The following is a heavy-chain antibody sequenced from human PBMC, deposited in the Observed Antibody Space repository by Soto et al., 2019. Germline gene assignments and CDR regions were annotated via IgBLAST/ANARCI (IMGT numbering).Heavy chain of an antibody. CDR1: GYTFSNYW. CDR2: IYPGDSKT. V-gene: IGHV5-51*01. J-gene: IGHJ5*02. Sequence: GESLKISCKGSGYTFSNYWIGWVRQMPGKGLEWMGIIYPGDSKTKYRPSFQGQVTISADNSISTAYLQWSSLKASDTAIYYCARYMYYDILTGHMAWGQGTLVTVSS. D-gene: IGHD3-9*01. CDR3: ARYMYYDILTGHMA.